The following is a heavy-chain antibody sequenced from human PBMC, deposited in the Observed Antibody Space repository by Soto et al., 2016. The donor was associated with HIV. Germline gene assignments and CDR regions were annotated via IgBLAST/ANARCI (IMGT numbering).Heavy chain of an antibody. CDR1: GFTFSSYA. V-gene: IGHV3-30*04. D-gene: IGHD6-19*01. Sequence: VQLVESGGGVVQPGRSLRLSCAASGFTFSSYAMHWVRQAPGKGLEWMAVISYDGSNKYYADSVKGRFTISRDNSKNTLYLQMYSLRAEDTAVYYCARDRQWLARFYYYAMDVWGQGTTVTSP. CDR2: ISYDGSNK. CDR3: ARDRQWLARFYYYAMDV. J-gene: IGHJ6*02.